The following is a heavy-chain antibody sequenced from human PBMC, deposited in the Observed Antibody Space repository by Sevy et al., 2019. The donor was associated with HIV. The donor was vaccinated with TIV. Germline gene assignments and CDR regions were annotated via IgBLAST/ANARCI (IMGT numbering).Heavy chain of an antibody. J-gene: IGHJ4*02. V-gene: IGHV4-31*03. D-gene: IGHD3-3*01. CDR1: GGSISSGGYY. Sequence: SETLSLTCTVSGGSISSGGYYWSWIRQHPGKGLEWIGYIYYSGSTYYNPSLKSRVTISVDTSKNQFPLKLSSVTAADTAVYYCARGRYDFWSGYYGGFFDYWGQGTLVTVSS. CDR3: ARGRYDFWSGYYGGFFDY. CDR2: IYYSGST.